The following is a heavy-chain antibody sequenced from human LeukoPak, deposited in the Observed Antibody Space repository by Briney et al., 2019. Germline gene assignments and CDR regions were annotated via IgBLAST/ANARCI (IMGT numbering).Heavy chain of an antibody. CDR2: IKSKTDGGTT. D-gene: IGHD3-10*01. Sequence: GGSLRLSCAASGFTFSNAWMSWVRQAPGKGLEWVGRIKSKTDGGTTDYAAPVKGRFTISRDDSKNTLYLQMNSLKTEDTAVYYCTTLLWFAYGMDVWGQGTMVTVSS. V-gene: IGHV3-15*01. CDR3: TTLLWFAYGMDV. CDR1: GFTFSNAW. J-gene: IGHJ6*02.